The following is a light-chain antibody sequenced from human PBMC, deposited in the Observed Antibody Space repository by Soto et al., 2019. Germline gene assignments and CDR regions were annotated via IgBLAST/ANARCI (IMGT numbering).Light chain of an antibody. V-gene: IGKV3-20*01. CDR3: QQFSSYPLT. J-gene: IGKJ4*01. CDR2: DAS. Sequence: IVLTQSRDTLSLSPGERAALSFRASQSVSSNYLAWYQQKPGQAPRLLIYDASSRATGIPDRFSGGGSGTDFTLTISRLEPEDFAVYYCQQFSSYPLTFGGGTKVDIK. CDR1: QSVSSNY.